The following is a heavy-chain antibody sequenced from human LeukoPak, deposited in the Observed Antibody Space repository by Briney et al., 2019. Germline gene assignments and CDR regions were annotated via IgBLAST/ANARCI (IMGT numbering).Heavy chain of an antibody. D-gene: IGHD2-2*02. V-gene: IGHV1-18*01. J-gene: IGHJ6*03. CDR3: ARDGGSYCSSTSCYTPYYYYMDV. CDR2: ISAYNGNT. CDR1: GYTFTSYG. Sequence: ASVKVSCKASGYTFTSYGISWVRQAPGQGLEWMGWISAYNGNTNYAQKLQGRVTMTTDTSTSTAYMELRSLRSEDTAVYYCARDGGSYCSSTSCYTPYYYYMDVWGKGTTVTVSS.